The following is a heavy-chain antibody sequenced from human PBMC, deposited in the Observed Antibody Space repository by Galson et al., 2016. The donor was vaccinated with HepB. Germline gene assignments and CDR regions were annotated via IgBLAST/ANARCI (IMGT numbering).Heavy chain of an antibody. CDR2: ISSSSSYK. V-gene: IGHV3-21*01. Sequence: SLRLSCAASRFTFSSYSMNWVRQAQGKGLEWVSSISSSSSYKYYADSVKGRFTISRDNAKNSLYLQMNSLRAEDTAVYYCAREYYYDSSGDDAFDIWGQGTMVTVSP. J-gene: IGHJ3*02. CDR3: AREYYYDSSGDDAFDI. D-gene: IGHD3-22*01. CDR1: RFTFSSYS.